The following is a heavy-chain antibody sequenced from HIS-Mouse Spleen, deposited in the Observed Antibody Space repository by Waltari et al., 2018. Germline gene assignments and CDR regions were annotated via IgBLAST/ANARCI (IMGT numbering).Heavy chain of an antibody. J-gene: IGHJ4*02. Sequence: EVQLVESGGGLVQPGGSLRLSCAAAGFTFSSYEIHWVRQATGKGLEWVSAIGTAGDTYYPGSVKGRFTISRENAKNSLYLQMNSLRAGDTAVYYCARGYSNYVPYFDYWGQGTLVTVSS. D-gene: IGHD4-4*01. V-gene: IGHV3-13*01. CDR2: IGTAGDT. CDR3: ARGYSNYVPYFDY. CDR1: GFTFSSYE.